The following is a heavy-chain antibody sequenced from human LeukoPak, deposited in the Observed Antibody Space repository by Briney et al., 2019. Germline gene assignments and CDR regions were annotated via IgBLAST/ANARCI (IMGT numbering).Heavy chain of an antibody. Sequence: GGSLRLSCAASGFTFSSYSMNWVRQAPGKGLEWVSYISSSSTIYYADSVKGRFTISRDNAKNSLYLQMNSLRAEDTAVYYCARDPRFLAAFDIWGQGTMVTVSS. CDR3: ARDPRFLAAFDI. CDR2: ISSSSTI. J-gene: IGHJ3*02. CDR1: GFTFSSYS. D-gene: IGHD3-3*01. V-gene: IGHV3-48*01.